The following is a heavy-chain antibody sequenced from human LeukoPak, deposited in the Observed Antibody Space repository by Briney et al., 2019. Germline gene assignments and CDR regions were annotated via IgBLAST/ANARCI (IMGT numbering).Heavy chain of an antibody. V-gene: IGHV1-46*01. Sequence: VASVKVSCMASGYTFTSYYLNWVRQAPGQGLEWMGIINPSDGSTSYAQRFQGRVTITRDTSTSTVYMELSSLRSEDTAVYYCATLMSSVTTTDYWGQGTLVTVSS. CDR2: INPSDGST. D-gene: IGHD4-17*01. CDR1: GYTFTSYY. CDR3: ATLMSSVTTTDY. J-gene: IGHJ4*02.